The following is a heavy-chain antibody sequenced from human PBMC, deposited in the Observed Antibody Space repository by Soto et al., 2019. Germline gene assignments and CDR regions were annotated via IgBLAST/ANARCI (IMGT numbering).Heavy chain of an antibody. J-gene: IGHJ4*02. CDR3: AGDLQGWYYFDY. D-gene: IGHD6-19*01. V-gene: IGHV1-46*03. CDR2: INPSGGST. CDR1: GYTFASYY. Sequence: GASVKVSCKASGYTFASYYMHWVRQAPGQGLEWMGIINPSGGSTSYAQKFQGRVTMTRDTSTSTVYMELSSLRSEDTAVYYCAGDLQGWYYFDYWGQGTLVTVSS.